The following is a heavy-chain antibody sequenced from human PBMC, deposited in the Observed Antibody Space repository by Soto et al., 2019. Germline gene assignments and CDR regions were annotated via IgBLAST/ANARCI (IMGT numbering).Heavy chain of an antibody. V-gene: IGHV1-69*13. J-gene: IGHJ4*02. CDR1: GGTFSSYA. Sequence: ASVKVSCKASGGTFSSYAISWVRQAPGQGLEWMGGIIPIFGTANYAQKFQGRVTITADESMSTAYMELSSLRSEDTAVYYCARESRADGLYYFDYWGQGTLVTVSS. CDR3: ARESRADGLYYFDY. CDR2: IIPIFGTA.